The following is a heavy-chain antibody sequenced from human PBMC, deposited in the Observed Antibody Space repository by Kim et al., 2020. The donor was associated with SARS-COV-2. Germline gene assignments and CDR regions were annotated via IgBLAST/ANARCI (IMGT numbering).Heavy chain of an antibody. CDR1: GGSISSYY. J-gene: IGHJ5*02. V-gene: IGHV4-59*01. Sequence: SETLSLTCTVSGGSISSYYWSWIRQPPGKGLEWIGYIYYSGSTNYNPSLKSRVTISVDTSKNQFSLKLSSVTAADTAVYYCARDLGSGSYYNRISLYDPWGQGTLVTVSS. CDR3: ARDLGSGSYYNRISLYDP. D-gene: IGHD3-10*01. CDR2: IYYSGST.